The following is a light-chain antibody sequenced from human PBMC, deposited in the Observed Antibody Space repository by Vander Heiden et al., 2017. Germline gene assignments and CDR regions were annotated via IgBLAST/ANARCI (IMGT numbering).Light chain of an antibody. CDR3: QVWDSSSDHPYWV. Sequence: SYVLPQPPSVSVAPGRTARITCGGTNMGSKSVHWYQQKPGQAPVLVVYDDSDRPSGIPERFSGSNSGNTATLTISRVEAGDEADDYCQVWDSSSDHPYWVFGGGTKLTVL. CDR1: NMGSKS. J-gene: IGLJ3*02. V-gene: IGLV3-21*03. CDR2: DDS.